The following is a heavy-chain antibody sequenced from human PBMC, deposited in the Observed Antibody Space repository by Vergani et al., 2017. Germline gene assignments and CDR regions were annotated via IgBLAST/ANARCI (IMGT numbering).Heavy chain of an antibody. CDR2: INHSGST. D-gene: IGHD3-10*01. CDR3: ARGKVLLWFGELSPSYYFDY. V-gene: IGHV4-34*01. CDR1: GGSFSGYY. Sequence: QGQLQQWGAGLLKPSETLSLTCAVYGGSFSGYYWSWIRQPSGKGLEWIGEINHSGSTNYKPSLKSRVTISVDTSKNQFSLKLSSVTAADTAVYYCARGKVLLWFGELSPSYYFDYWGQGTLVTVSS. J-gene: IGHJ4*02.